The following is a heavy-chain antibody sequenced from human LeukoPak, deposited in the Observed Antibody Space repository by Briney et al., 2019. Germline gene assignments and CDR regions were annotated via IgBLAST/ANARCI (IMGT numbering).Heavy chain of an antibody. CDR1: GGSISSSSYY. CDR3: AENYDILTGPFDS. D-gene: IGHD3-9*01. V-gene: IGHV4-39*07. Sequence: SETLSLTCTVSGGSISSSSYYWGWIRQPPGKGLEWIGEINHSGSTNYTPSLKSRVTISVDTSKNQFSLKLSSVTAADTAVYYCAENYDILTGPFDSWGQGTLVSVSS. J-gene: IGHJ4*02. CDR2: INHSGST.